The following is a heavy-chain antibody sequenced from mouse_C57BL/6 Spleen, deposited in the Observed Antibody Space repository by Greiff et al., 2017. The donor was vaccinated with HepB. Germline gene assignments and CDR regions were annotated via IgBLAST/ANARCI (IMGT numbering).Heavy chain of an antibody. CDR1: GYTFTDYY. CDR2: INPNNGGT. J-gene: IGHJ3*01. CDR3: ARGTYYSTRFAY. D-gene: IGHD2-5*01. V-gene: IGHV1-26*01. Sequence: EVQLQQSGPELVKPGASVKISCKASGYTFTDYYMNWVKQSHGKSLEWIGDINPNNGGTSYNQKFKGKATLTVDKSSSTAYMELRSLTSEDSAVYYCARGTYYSTRFAYWGQGTLVTVSA.